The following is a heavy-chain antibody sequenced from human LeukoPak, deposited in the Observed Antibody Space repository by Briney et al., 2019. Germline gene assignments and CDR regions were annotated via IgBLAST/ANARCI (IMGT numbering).Heavy chain of an antibody. Sequence: GGSLRLSCAASGFTFDGHAMHWVRHTPGKGLEWVSGISDNGANVAYADSVKGRFTTSRDNGKKHLYLQMSNLRPEDTALYYCTKGSGSWVDHWGQGTLVTVSS. D-gene: IGHD3-10*01. CDR3: TKGSGSWVDH. J-gene: IGHJ4*02. CDR1: GFTFDGHA. CDR2: ISDNGANV. V-gene: IGHV3-9*01.